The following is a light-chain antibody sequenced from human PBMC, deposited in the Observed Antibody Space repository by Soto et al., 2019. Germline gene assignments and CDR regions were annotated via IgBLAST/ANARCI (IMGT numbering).Light chain of an antibody. CDR3: QLRNTWPPEIT. CDR1: QSVSNY. J-gene: IGKJ3*01. CDR2: DAS. V-gene: IGKV3-11*01. Sequence: EVVLTQSPATLSLSPGERATLSCRASQSVSNYLAWFQQRPGQAPRLLIYDASNRAPGIPTRFSGGGSRTDFTLTISSLEPEDFAIYYCQLRNTWPPEITFGPGTKVDFK.